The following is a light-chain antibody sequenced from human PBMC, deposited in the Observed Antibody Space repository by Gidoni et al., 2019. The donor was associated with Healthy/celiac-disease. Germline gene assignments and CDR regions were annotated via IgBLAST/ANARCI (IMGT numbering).Light chain of an antibody. Sequence: DTVLTQSPGTLSLSPGERATLSCRASQSISSSYLAWYQQKPGQTPMLLIDGASSRATGIPDRFSGSGSVTDFTLTISRLEPEDFAVYYCQQYGTSPLTFGPGTKVDIK. J-gene: IGKJ3*01. CDR1: QSISSSY. CDR3: QQYGTSPLT. V-gene: IGKV3-20*01. CDR2: GAS.